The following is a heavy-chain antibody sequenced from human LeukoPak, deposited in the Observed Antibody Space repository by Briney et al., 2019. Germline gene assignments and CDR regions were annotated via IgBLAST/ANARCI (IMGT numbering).Heavy chain of an antibody. CDR1: GYTFTDYY. CDR3: ATAKAVAGDFDY. J-gene: IGHJ4*02. D-gene: IGHD6-19*01. V-gene: IGHV1-69-2*01. CDR2: VDPEDGET. Sequence: ASVKVSCKVSGYTFTDYYMHWVQQAPGKGHEWMGLVDPEDGETIYADKFQGRVTITADTSTDTAYMELSSLRSEDTAVYYCATAKAVAGDFDYWGQGTLVTVSS.